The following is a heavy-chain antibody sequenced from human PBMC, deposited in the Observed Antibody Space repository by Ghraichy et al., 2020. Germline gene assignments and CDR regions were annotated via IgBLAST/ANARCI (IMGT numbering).Heavy chain of an antibody. Sequence: SVKVSCKASGGTFSTYGIGWVRQAPGQGLEWMGAIIPMFATSNYAQKFQGRVKISADESTSTAYMELSSLRSEDTAVYYCARLPRRGYSSGDFYDYAMDVWGQGTTVTVSS. J-gene: IGHJ6*02. CDR3: ARLPRRGYSSGDFYDYAMDV. D-gene: IGHD5-18*01. V-gene: IGHV1-69*13. CDR2: IIPMFATS. CDR1: GGTFSTYG.